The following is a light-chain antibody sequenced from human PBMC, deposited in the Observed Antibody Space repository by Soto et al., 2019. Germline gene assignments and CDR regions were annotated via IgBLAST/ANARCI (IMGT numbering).Light chain of an antibody. CDR2: EDD. J-gene: IGLJ2*01. V-gene: IGLV3-1*01. CDR1: RLEVKY. Sequence: SYELTQPPALSVSPGQTATITCSGDRLEVKYVCWYQQRPGQFPVLVIFEDDKKPSGIPERISGSSSENVATLTISGTQPTDEADYYCQSWDSGHVIFGGGTKLTVL. CDR3: QSWDSGHVI.